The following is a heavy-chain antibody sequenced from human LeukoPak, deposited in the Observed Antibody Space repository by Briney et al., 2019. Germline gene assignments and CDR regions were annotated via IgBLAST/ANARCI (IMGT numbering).Heavy chain of an antibody. V-gene: IGHV1-8*01. CDR3: ARDWATNYYGDYEDY. Sequence: RASVTVSCKASGYTFTSYDINWVRQATGQGLEWMGWMSPNSGNTGYAQKFQGRVTMTRDTSIGTAYLELSSLKSEDTAVYYCARDWATNYYGDYEDYWGQGTLVTVSS. CDR1: GYTFTSYD. CDR2: MSPNSGNT. D-gene: IGHD4-17*01. J-gene: IGHJ4*02.